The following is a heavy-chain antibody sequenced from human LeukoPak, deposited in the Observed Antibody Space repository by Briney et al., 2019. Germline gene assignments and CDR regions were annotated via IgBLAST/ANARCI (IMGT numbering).Heavy chain of an antibody. Sequence: PSQTLSLTCTVSGGSISSGGDYWSLIRQHPGKGLEWIGYIYYTGTTYYNPSLKSRLTISVDTSKNQFSLNLSSMTAADTAVCYCARAAWRGSNSRDAFDIWGQGTVVTVSS. V-gene: IGHV4-31*03. J-gene: IGHJ3*02. CDR1: GGSISSGGDY. CDR3: ARAAWRGSNSRDAFDI. CDR2: IYYTGTT. D-gene: IGHD4/OR15-4a*01.